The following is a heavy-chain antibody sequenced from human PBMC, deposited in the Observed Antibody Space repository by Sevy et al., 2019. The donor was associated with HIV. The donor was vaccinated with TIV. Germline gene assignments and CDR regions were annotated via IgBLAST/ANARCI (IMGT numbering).Heavy chain of an antibody. CDR3: AKDQSQGYYYDSSGDRGD. D-gene: IGHD3-22*01. V-gene: IGHV3-23*01. CDR2: IGDTGSIT. J-gene: IGHJ4*02. CDR1: GFTFGSYG. Sequence: GGSLRLSCAASGFTFGSYGMNWVRQAPGKGLEWVSSIGDTGSITCYADSVRGRFTISRDNSKNTLFLQMDSLRAEDTAVYICAKDQSQGYYYDSSGDRGDWGQGTLLTVSS.